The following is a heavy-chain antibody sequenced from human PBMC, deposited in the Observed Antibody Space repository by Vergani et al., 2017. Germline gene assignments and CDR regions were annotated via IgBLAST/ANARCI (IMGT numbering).Heavy chain of an antibody. CDR3: ARENPLYYYDSSGYYGY. D-gene: IGHD3-22*01. CDR2: ISSSSYT. J-gene: IGHJ4*02. V-gene: IGHV3-11*05. CDR1: GFTFSDYY. Sequence: QVQLVESGGGVVQPGRSLRLSCAASGFTFSDYYMSWIRQAPGKGLEWVSYISSSSYTNYADSVKGRFTISRDNAKNSLYLQMNSLRAEDTAVYYCARENPLYYYDSSGYYGYWGQGTLVTVSS.